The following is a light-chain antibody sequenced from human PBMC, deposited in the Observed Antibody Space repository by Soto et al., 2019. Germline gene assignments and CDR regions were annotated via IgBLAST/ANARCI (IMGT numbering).Light chain of an antibody. CDR2: DVS. CDR1: QTISSW. J-gene: IGKJ1*01. V-gene: IGKV1-5*01. Sequence: DIQMTQSPSTLSGSVGDRVTITCRASQTISSWLAWYQQKPGKAPKLLIYDVSTLGSGVPSRFSGSGSGTDFTLTISSLYPDDCATYYCQQCNAFWTFGQGTKVDI. CDR3: QQCNAFWT.